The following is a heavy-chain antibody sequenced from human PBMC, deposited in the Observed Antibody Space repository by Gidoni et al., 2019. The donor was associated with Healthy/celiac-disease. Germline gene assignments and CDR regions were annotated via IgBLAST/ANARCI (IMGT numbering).Heavy chain of an antibody. CDR2: ISSSSSYI. D-gene: IGHD3-9*01. V-gene: IGHV3-21*01. Sequence: EVQLVESGGGLVKPGGSLRLSCAASGFTFSSYSMNWVRQAPGKGLEWVSSISSSSSYIYYADSVKGRFTISRDNAKNSLYLQMNSLRAEDTAVYYCASQYDILTGWMRFDYWGQGTLVTVSS. J-gene: IGHJ4*02. CDR3: ASQYDILTGWMRFDY. CDR1: GFTFSSYS.